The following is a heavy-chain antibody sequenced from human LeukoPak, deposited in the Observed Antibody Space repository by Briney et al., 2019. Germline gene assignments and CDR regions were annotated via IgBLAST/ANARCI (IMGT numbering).Heavy chain of an antibody. J-gene: IGHJ4*02. Sequence: PSETLSLTCAVSGYSISSGYYWAWIRQPPGKGLEWIGSIYHSGSTYYNPSLKSRVIISVDTSKNQFSLKLNSVTAADTAVYYCARVPMSPLGVDYWGQGTLVTVPS. CDR2: IYHSGST. V-gene: IGHV4-38-2*01. D-gene: IGHD1-26*01. CDR1: GYSISSGYY. CDR3: ARVPMSPLGVDY.